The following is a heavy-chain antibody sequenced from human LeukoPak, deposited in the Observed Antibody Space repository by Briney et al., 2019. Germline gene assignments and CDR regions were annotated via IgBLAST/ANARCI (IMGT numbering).Heavy chain of an antibody. V-gene: IGHV4-59*01. J-gene: IGHJ5*02. D-gene: IGHD3-10*01. CDR1: GGSISSYY. Sequence: KTSETLSLTCTVSGGSISSYYWSWIRQPPGKGLEWIGYIYYSGSTNYNPSLKSRVTISVGTSKNQFSLKLSSVTAADTAVYYCARTYGSGNWFDPWGQGTLVTVSS. CDR2: IYYSGST. CDR3: ARTYGSGNWFDP.